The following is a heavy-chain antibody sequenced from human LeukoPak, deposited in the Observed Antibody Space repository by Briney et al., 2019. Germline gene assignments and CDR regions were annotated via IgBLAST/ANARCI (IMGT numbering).Heavy chain of an antibody. J-gene: IGHJ3*02. D-gene: IGHD6-19*01. CDR3: RGWSGDAFDI. Sequence: ASGFTXXSNYMSWVRQAPGKGLEWVSVIYSGGSTYYADSVKGRFTISRDNSKNTLYLQMNSLRAEDTAVYYCRGWSGDAFDIWGQGTMVTVSS. CDR1: GFTXXSNY. CDR2: IYSGGST. V-gene: IGHV3-53*01.